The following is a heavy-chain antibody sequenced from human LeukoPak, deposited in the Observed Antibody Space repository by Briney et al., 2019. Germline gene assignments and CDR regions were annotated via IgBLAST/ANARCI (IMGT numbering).Heavy chain of an antibody. Sequence: GGSLRLSCAASGFTVSSNYMSWVRQAPGKGLEWVSVIYSGGSTYYADSVKGRFTISRDNSKNTLDLQMNSLRAEDTAVYYCAKGLKGCSGGSCYYFFDFWGQGTLVTVSS. CDR3: AKGLKGCSGGSCYYFFDF. D-gene: IGHD2-15*01. CDR2: IYSGGST. CDR1: GFTVSSNY. V-gene: IGHV3-66*01. J-gene: IGHJ4*02.